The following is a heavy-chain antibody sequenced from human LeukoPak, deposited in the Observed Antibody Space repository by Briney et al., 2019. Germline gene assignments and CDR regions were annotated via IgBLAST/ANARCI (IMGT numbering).Heavy chain of an antibody. D-gene: IGHD6-19*01. CDR1: GFSFSTYD. Sequence: PGGSLRLSCAASGFSFSTYDMHWVRQTTGKGLEWVSAIGTVGDTYYPGSVKGRFTISRENAKNSLYLQMNSLRAGDTAVYCCARQRETAVAGTGFDYWGQGTLVTVSS. J-gene: IGHJ4*02. CDR3: ARQRETAVAGTGFDY. CDR2: IGTVGDT. V-gene: IGHV3-13*01.